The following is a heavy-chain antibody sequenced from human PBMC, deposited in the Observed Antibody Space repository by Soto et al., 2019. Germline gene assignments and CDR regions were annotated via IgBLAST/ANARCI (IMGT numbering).Heavy chain of an antibody. D-gene: IGHD3-10*01. Sequence: SETLSLTCTVSGGSISSYSWSWIRQPPGKGLEWIGYIYYSGRTNYNPSLKSRVTISVDTSRNQFSLKLSSMTAADTAVYYCARLARGSGSYYTFDSWGRGTLVTVSS. CDR1: GGSISSYS. CDR2: IYYSGRT. V-gene: IGHV4-59*01. J-gene: IGHJ4*02. CDR3: ARLARGSGSYYTFDS.